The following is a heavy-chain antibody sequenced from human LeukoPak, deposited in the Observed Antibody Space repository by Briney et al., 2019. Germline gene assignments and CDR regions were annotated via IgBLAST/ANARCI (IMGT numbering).Heavy chain of an antibody. Sequence: GKSLRLSCVASGFSFSDSVIHWVRQAPGKGLEWVAVISHDVKTTYYADSAKGRFTISRDNSKNTLYLQMNSLRAEDTAVYYCARGASVVTATAFDYWGQGSLVTVSS. CDR2: ISHDVKTT. D-gene: IGHD2-21*02. CDR3: ARGASVVTATAFDY. J-gene: IGHJ4*02. V-gene: IGHV3-30*04. CDR1: GFSFSDSV.